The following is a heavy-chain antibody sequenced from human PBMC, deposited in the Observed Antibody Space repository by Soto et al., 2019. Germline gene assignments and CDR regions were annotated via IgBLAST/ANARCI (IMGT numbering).Heavy chain of an antibody. Sequence: PSGTLSLTCTVYGGSFSGYYWSWIRQPPGKGLEWIGEINHSGSTNYNPSLKSRVTISVDTSKNQFSLKLSSVTAADTAVYYCARGRIAAAVYNWFDPWGQGTLVTVSS. CDR2: INHSGST. V-gene: IGHV4-34*01. J-gene: IGHJ5*02. D-gene: IGHD6-13*01. CDR3: ARGRIAAAVYNWFDP. CDR1: GGSFSGYY.